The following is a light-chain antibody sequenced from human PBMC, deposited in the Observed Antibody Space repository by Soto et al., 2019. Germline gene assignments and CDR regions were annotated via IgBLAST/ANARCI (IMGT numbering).Light chain of an antibody. V-gene: IGKV3-20*01. CDR3: QQYESSKSP. CDR1: QSVSGTY. Sequence: EIVLTQSPGTLSLSPGERATLSCRTSQSVSGTYLAWYQQKPCQAPRLLIYSVSKRAAAIPERCSGSGSGTDFTLTISRLEPEYSAVYYCQQYESSKSPFGRGTNLEIK. CDR2: SVS. J-gene: IGKJ2*01.